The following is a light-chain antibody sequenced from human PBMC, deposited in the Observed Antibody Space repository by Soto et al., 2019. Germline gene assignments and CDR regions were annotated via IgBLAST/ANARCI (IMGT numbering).Light chain of an antibody. CDR2: KVT. J-gene: IGLJ1*01. V-gene: IGLV2-14*01. Sequence: QSALTQPASVSGSPGQSITISCTGTSSDVGGNKYVSWYQQYPGKVPKLLINKVTNRPSGVSYRFSGSKSGNTASLTISALLDEDEADYFCASSTSDSLYVFGTGTKVTVL. CDR3: ASSTSDSLYV. CDR1: SSDVGGNKY.